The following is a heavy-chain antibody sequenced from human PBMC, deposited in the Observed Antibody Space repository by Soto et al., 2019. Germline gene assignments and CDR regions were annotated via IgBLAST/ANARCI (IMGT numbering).Heavy chain of an antibody. CDR1: GDTFNNRT. J-gene: IGHJ6*03. CDR3: ASGKTQMTQDRMGFYYYMDV. V-gene: IGHV1-69*08. Sequence: QVQLVQSGAEVKKPGSSVKISCTASGDTFNNRTFTWVLRAPGQGLEWMGRVIPLLDASNYAEKFQDRATITADKSTNTAYLELSGLKSEDSAIYYCASGKTQMTQDRMGFYYYMDVWGKGTTVTVSS. D-gene: IGHD2-15*01. CDR2: VIPLLDAS.